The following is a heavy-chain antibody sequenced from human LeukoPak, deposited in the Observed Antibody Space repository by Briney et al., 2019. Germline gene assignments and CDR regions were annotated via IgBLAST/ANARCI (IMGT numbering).Heavy chain of an antibody. J-gene: IGHJ4*02. Sequence: SETLSLTCTVSGGSISSGSYYWGWIRQPPGKGLELIGSIYFSGSTAYSPSLKSRVNISVDTSKNQFSLKLSSVTAADTAVYFCASRPTTWGFFDSWGQGTLVTVSS. CDR2: IYFSGST. D-gene: IGHD4-17*01. CDR1: GGSISSGSYY. V-gene: IGHV4-39*01. CDR3: ASRPTTWGFFDS.